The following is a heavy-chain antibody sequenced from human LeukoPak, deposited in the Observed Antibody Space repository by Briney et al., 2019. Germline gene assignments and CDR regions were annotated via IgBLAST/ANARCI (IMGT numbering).Heavy chain of an antibody. CDR3: AKVVSGSGSWYFGYFDY. J-gene: IGHJ4*02. V-gene: IGHV3-33*06. D-gene: IGHD3-10*01. Sequence: HPGRSLRLSCAASGFTFSSYGMHWVRQAPGKGLEWVAVIWYDGSNKYYADSVKGRFTISRDNSKNTLYLQMNSLRAEDTAVYYCAKVVSGSGSWYFGYFDYWGQGTLVTVSS. CDR2: IWYDGSNK. CDR1: GFTFSSYG.